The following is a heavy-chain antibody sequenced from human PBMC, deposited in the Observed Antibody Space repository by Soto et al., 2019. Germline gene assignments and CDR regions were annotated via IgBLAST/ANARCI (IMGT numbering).Heavy chain of an antibody. CDR1: GGSISSSSYF. J-gene: IGHJ5*02. V-gene: IGHV4-39*01. Sequence: QLQLQESGPGLVKPSETLSLTCTVSGGSISSSSYFWGWIRQPPGQGLEWIGSIYYSGSTYYNPSLKSRVTVSVDTSKNQFSLKLSAVTAADTAVYYCARHRSGFWFDPWGQGTLVTVSS. CDR2: IYYSGST. CDR3: ARHRSGFWFDP. D-gene: IGHD5-12*01.